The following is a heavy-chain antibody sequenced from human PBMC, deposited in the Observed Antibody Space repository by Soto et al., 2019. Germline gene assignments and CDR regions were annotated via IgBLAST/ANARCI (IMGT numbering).Heavy chain of an antibody. Sequence: QVQLVQSGAEVKKPGSSVKVSCKASGGTFSSYAISWVRQAPGQGLEWMGGITTICGTANYAQKFQGRVTITADESTSTAYMELSSLISDDTAVDYCARTERSWELTNDYCYYYGMDVWGQGTTVTVSS. D-gene: IGHD1-26*01. CDR1: GGTFSSYA. V-gene: IGHV1-69*01. CDR2: ITTICGTA. J-gene: IGHJ6*02. CDR3: ARTERSWELTNDYCYYYGMDV.